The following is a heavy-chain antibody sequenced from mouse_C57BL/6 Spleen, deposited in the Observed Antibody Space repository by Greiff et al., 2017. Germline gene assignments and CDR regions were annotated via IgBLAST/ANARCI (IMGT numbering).Heavy chain of an antibody. CDR2: INPYNGGT. CDR1: GYTFTDYY. J-gene: IGHJ2*01. CDR3: ARSGVGNYFDY. D-gene: IGHD1-1*02. Sequence: EVQLVESGPVLVKPGASVKMSCKASGYTFTDYYMNWVKQSHGKSLEWIGVINPYNGGTSYNQKFKGKATLTVDKSSSTAYMELNSLTSEDSAVYYCARSGVGNYFDYWGQGTTLTVSS. V-gene: IGHV1-19*01.